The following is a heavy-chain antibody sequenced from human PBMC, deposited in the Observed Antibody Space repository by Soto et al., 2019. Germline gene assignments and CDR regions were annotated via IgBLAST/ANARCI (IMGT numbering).Heavy chain of an antibody. D-gene: IGHD5-12*01. CDR2: IYYSGST. Sequence: PSDTLSLTFTVSGCAISSSSYYWCWILQPPGKGLEWIGSIYYSGSTNYNPSLKSRVTISVDTSKNQFSLKLSSVTAADTAVYYCAISHVATHYFYYYMDVWGKGTTVTVSS. CDR1: GCAISSSSYY. J-gene: IGHJ6*03. V-gene: IGHV4-39*07. CDR3: AISHVATHYFYYYMDV.